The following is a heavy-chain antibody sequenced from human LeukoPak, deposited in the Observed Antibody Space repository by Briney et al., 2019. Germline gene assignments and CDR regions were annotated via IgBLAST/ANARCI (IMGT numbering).Heavy chain of an antibody. J-gene: IGHJ4*02. D-gene: IGHD4-23*01. CDR1: GGSISTNTW. CDR3: AKHGGRYFDS. V-gene: IGHV4-4*02. CDR2: TSHDGNA. Sequence: PSVTLSLTCAVSGGSISTNTWWSWVRQPPGKGLEWIGQTSHDGNADYTPSLKSRVTISVDKSKNQLSLKLNSVTAADSAVYYCAKHGGRYFDSWGQGTLVTVSS.